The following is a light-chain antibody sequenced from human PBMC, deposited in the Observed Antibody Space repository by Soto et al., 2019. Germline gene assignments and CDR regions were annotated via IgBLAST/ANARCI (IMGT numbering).Light chain of an antibody. CDR2: DVS. Sequence: QSVLTQPASVSGSPGQSITISCTGTSSDVGGHNSVSWYRQDPGKAPKLMIYDVSNRPSGVSDRFSGSKSGSTASLTISGLQIEDEADYYCSSFKSSVTYVFGTGTKVTVL. V-gene: IGLV2-14*01. CDR3: SSFKSSVTYV. J-gene: IGLJ1*01. CDR1: SSDVGGHNS.